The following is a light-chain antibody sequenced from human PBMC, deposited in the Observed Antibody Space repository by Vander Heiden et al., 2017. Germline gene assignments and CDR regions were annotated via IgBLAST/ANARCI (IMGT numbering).Light chain of an antibody. CDR2: DAS. CDR3: QQYDNLPLT. CDR1: QDISNY. Sequence: DIQMTQSPSSLSASVGDRVTITCQASQDISNYLAWYQQKPGKAPKLLIYDASNLETGVPSRFSGSGSGTDFTFTISSLQPEDIATYCCQQYDNLPLTFGGGTKVEIK. J-gene: IGKJ4*01. V-gene: IGKV1-33*01.